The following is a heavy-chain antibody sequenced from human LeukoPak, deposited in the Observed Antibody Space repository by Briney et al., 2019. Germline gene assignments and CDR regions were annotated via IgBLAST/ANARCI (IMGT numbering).Heavy chain of an antibody. V-gene: IGHV3-30*18. Sequence: GGSLRLSCAASGFTFSSYGMHWVRQAPGKGLEWVAVISYDGSNKYYADSVKGRFTISRDNSKNTLYLQMNSLRAEDTAVYYCAKDPGYYGSGSLLLSWFDPWGQGTLVTVSS. CDR1: GFTFSSYG. CDR3: AKDPGYYGSGSLLLSWFDP. D-gene: IGHD3-10*01. J-gene: IGHJ5*02. CDR2: ISYDGSNK.